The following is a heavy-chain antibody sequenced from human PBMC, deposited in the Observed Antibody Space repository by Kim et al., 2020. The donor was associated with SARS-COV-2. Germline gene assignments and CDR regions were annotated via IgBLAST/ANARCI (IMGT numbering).Heavy chain of an antibody. D-gene: IGHD5-12*01. CDR2: IYPGDSDT. Sequence: GESLKISCKGSGYSFTSYWIGWVRQMPGKGLEWMGIIYPGDSDTRYSPSFQGQVTISADKSISTAYLQWSSLKASDTAMYYCARTPRRDGYNRFHWYFDLWGRGTLVTVSS. CDR1: GYSFTSYW. V-gene: IGHV5-51*01. CDR3: ARTPRRDGYNRFHWYFDL. J-gene: IGHJ2*01.